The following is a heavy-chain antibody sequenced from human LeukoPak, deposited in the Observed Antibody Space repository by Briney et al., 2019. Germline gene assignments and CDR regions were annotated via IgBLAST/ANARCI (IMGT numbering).Heavy chain of an antibody. CDR2: ISSSGSTI. V-gene: IGHV3-11*01. CDR3: SRAGNYYDSSGYFT. CDR1: GFTFSDYY. D-gene: IGHD3-22*01. Sequence: GGSLRLSCAASGFTFSDYYMSWIRQAPGKGLEWVSYISSSGSTIYYADSVKGRFTISRDNAKNSLYLQMNSLRAEDTAVYYCSRAGNYYDSSGYFTWGQGTLVTVSS. J-gene: IGHJ5*02.